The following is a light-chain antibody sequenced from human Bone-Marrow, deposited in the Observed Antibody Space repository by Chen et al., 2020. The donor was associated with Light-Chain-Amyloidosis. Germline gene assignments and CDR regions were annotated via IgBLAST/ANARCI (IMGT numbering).Light chain of an antibody. Sequence: DIQMTQSPSSLSASVGDRVRITCQASQDIGNFLNWYQQRPGKAPKLLIYDAFNLEPGVPSRFRGSVSGTDFTFTSRSLQPEDRAPFCSQNYDTLPVTFGQGSRLEIK. CDR2: DAF. CDR1: QDIGNF. CDR3: QNYDTLPVT. J-gene: IGKJ5*01. V-gene: IGKV1-33*01.